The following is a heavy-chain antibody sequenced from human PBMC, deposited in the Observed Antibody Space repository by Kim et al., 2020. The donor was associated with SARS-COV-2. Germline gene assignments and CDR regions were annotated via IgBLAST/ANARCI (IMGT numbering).Heavy chain of an antibody. CDR3: ARHLDASDPFYTLAY. CDR1: GASIDSLF. J-gene: IGHJ4*02. Sequence: SETLSLTCTVSGASIDSLFWGWVRQTPEKGLEWIASIYYTGTPHYSPSLKSRVTMSLDRSKNRFSLRLTSVTAADTATYFCARHLDASDPFYTLAYWGQGSWSPSPQ. CDR2: IYYTGTP. D-gene: IGHD3-16*01. V-gene: IGHV4-59*08.